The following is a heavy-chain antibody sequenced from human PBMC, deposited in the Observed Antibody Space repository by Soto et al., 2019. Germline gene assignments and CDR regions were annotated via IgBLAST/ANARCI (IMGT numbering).Heavy chain of an antibody. V-gene: IGHV4-34*01. CDR2: INHSGST. CDR1: GGSFSGYY. J-gene: IGHJ4*02. CDR3: ARDKITGLFDY. D-gene: IGHD2-8*02. Sequence: SETLSLTCAVYGGSFSGYYWTWIRQPPGTGLEWIGEINHSGSTNYNPSLKSRVTISVDTSKNQFSLKLTSVTAADTAVYYCARDKITGLFDYWGQGPQVT.